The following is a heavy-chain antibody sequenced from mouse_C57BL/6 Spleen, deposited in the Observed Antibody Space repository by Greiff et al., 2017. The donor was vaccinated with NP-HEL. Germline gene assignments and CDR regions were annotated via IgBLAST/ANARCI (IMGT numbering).Heavy chain of an antibody. V-gene: IGHV5-17*01. CDR1: GFTFSDYG. Sequence: VKLMESGGGLVKPGGSLKLSCAASGFTFSDYGMHWVRQAPEKGLEWVAYISSGSSTIYYADTVKGRFTISRDNAKNTLFLQMTSLRSEDTAMYYCARQGLNYFDYWGQGTTLTVSS. D-gene: IGHD1-3*01. CDR2: ISSGSSTI. CDR3: ARQGLNYFDY. J-gene: IGHJ2*01.